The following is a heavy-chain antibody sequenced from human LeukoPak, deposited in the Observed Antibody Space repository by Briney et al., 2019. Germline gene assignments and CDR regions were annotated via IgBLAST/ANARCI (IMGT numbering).Heavy chain of an antibody. D-gene: IGHD4-17*01. CDR3: ARLTDYGDFFFDY. CDR2: IYYSGST. CDR1: GGSISSYY. Sequence: PSETLSLTCTVSGGSISSYYWSWIRQPPGKGLEWIGYIYYSGSTNYNPSLKSRVTISVDTSKNQFSPKLSSVTAADTAVYYCARLTDYGDFFFDYWGQGTLVTVSS. J-gene: IGHJ4*02. V-gene: IGHV4-59*08.